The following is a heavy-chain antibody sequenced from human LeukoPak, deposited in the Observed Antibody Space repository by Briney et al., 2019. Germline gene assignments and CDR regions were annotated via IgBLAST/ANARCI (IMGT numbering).Heavy chain of an antibody. CDR1: GGSFSGYY. D-gene: IGHD5-24*01. CDR2: INHSGST. J-gene: IGHJ4*02. CDR3: ARPGRFYNNYYDY. Sequence: KASETLSLTCAVYGGSFSGYYWSWIRQPPGKGLEWIGEINHSGSTNYNPSLKSRVTISVDTSKNQFSLKLSSVTAADTAVYYCARPGRFYNNYYDYWGQGTMVTVSS. V-gene: IGHV4-34*01.